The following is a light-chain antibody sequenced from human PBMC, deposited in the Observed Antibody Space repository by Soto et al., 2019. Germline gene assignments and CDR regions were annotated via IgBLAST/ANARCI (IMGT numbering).Light chain of an antibody. CDR2: GAS. CDR1: QTVSSS. Sequence: EIVLTQSPATLSLSPVEIATLSCRASQTVSSSLAWYQQKPGQAPRLLIYGASNRATGIPDRFSGSGSGTDFTLTISRLEPEDFAVYYCQQYGSSGTFGQGTKVDIK. V-gene: IGKV3-20*01. J-gene: IGKJ1*01. CDR3: QQYGSSGT.